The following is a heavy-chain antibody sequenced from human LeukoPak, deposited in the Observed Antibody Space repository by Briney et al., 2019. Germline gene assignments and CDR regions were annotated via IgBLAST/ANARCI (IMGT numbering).Heavy chain of an antibody. CDR2: IYYSGST. V-gene: IGHV4-39*01. Sequence: SETLSLTCTVSGGSISSSSYYWGWIRQPPGKGPEWIGSIYYSGSTYYNPSLKSRVTISVDTSKNQFSLKLSSVTAADTAVYYCARLALTPGIEDYWGQGTLVTVSS. CDR3: ARLALTPGIEDY. CDR1: GGSISSSSYY. J-gene: IGHJ4*02. D-gene: IGHD6-13*01.